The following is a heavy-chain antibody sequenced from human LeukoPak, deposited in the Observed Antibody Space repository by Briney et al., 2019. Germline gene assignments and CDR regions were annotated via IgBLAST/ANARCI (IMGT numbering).Heavy chain of an antibody. V-gene: IGHV4-61*02. CDR2: IYTSGST. Sequence: SETLSLTCTVSGGSISSGSYYWSWIRQPAGKGLEWIGRIYTSGSTNYNPSLKSRVTISVDTSKNQFSLKLSSVTAADTAVYYCARGVVATTWFDPWGQGTLVTVSS. CDR1: GGSISSGSYY. D-gene: IGHD5-12*01. J-gene: IGHJ5*02. CDR3: ARGVVATTWFDP.